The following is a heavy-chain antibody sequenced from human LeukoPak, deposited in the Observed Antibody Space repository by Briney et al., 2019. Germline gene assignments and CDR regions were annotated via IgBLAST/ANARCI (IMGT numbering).Heavy chain of an antibody. J-gene: IGHJ5*02. CDR2: INHSGST. D-gene: IGHD4-17*01. CDR1: GGSFSGYY. Sequence: PSETLSLTCAVYGGSFSGYYWSWIRQPPGKGLEWIGEINHSGSTNYNPSLKSRVTISVDTSKNQFSLKLSSVTAADTAVYYCARAPGDYSNWFDPWGQGTLVTVSS. V-gene: IGHV4-34*09. CDR3: ARAPGDYSNWFDP.